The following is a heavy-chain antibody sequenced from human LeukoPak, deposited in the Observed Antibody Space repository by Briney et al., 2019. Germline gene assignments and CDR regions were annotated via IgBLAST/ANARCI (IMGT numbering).Heavy chain of an antibody. J-gene: IGHJ4*02. D-gene: IGHD1-7*01. CDR3: ARHPPRGITGTPSAFDY. Sequence: SETLSLTCTVSGGSISSYYWSWIRQPPGKGLEWIAYIYYSGSASYNPSLKSRVTISVDTSKNQFSLRLSSVTAADTAVYYCARHPPRGITGTPSAFDYWGQGTLVTVSS. V-gene: IGHV4-59*08. CDR1: GGSISSYY. CDR2: IYYSGSA.